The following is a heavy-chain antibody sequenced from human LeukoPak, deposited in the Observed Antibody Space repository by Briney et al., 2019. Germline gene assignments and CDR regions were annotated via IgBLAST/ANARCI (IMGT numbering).Heavy chain of an antibody. CDR1: GGSFSGYY. D-gene: IGHD1-26*01. Sequence: SETLSLTCAVYGGSFSGYYWSWIRQPPGKGLEWIGEINHSGSTNYNPSLKSRVTISVDTSKNQFSLKLSSVTAADTAVYYCARLVGATSTFLDYWGQGTLVTVSS. J-gene: IGHJ4*02. V-gene: IGHV4-34*01. CDR2: INHSGST. CDR3: ARLVGATSTFLDY.